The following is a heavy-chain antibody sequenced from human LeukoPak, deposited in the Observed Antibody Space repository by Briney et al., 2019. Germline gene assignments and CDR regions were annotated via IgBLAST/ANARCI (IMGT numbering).Heavy chain of an antibody. CDR1: GYTFTGYY. J-gene: IGHJ5*02. Sequence: EASVKVSCKASGYTFTGYYMHWVRQAPGRGLEWMGWINPNSGGTNYAQKFQGRVTMTRDTSISTAYMELSRLRSDDTAVYYCARDRGSHNWFDPWGQGTLVTVSS. CDR3: ARDRGSHNWFDP. D-gene: IGHD1-26*01. V-gene: IGHV1-2*02. CDR2: INPNSGGT.